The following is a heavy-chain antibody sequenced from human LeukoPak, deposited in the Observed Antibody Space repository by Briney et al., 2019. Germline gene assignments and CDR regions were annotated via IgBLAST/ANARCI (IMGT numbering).Heavy chain of an antibody. CDR2: IKQDGSEK. CDR3: ARARGGYDFDY. CDR1: GFTFSSYW. D-gene: IGHD5-12*01. Sequence: GGSLRLSCAASGFTFSSYWMSRVRQAPGKGLEWVANIKQDGSEKYYVDSVKGRFTISRDNAKNSLYLQLNSLRAEDTAVYYCARARGGYDFDYWGQGTLVTVSS. J-gene: IGHJ4*02. V-gene: IGHV3-7*03.